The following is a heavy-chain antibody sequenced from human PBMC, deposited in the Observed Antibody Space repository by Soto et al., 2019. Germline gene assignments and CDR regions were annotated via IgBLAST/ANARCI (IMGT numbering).Heavy chain of an antibody. V-gene: IGHV4-61*01. J-gene: IGHJ5*02. Sequence: ETLSLTCTVSGCSVSSCSYYWIWIRQPPGKGLEWIGYIYYSGSTNYNPSLKSRVTISVDTSKNQFSLKLSSVTAADTAVYYCARGPLWFGELFLENWFDPWGQGTLVTVSS. CDR1: GCSVSSCSYY. D-gene: IGHD3-10*01. CDR3: ARGPLWFGELFLENWFDP. CDR2: IYYSGST.